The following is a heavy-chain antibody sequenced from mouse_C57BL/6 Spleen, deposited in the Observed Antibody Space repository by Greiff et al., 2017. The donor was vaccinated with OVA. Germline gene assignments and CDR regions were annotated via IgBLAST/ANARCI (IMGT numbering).Heavy chain of an antibody. D-gene: IGHD2-13*01. CDR3: ARYGDYGSFWYFDV. J-gene: IGHJ1*03. Sequence: EVQLQQSGPELVKPGASVKIPCKASGYTFTDYNMDWVKQSHGKSLEWIGDINPNNGGTIYNQKFKGKATLTVDKSSSTAYMELRSLTSEDTAVYYCARYGDYGSFWYFDVWGTGTTVTVSS. CDR1: GYTFTDYN. CDR2: INPNNGGT. V-gene: IGHV1-18*01.